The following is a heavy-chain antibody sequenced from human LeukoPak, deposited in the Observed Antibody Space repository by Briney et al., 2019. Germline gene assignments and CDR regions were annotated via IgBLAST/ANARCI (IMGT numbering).Heavy chain of an antibody. J-gene: IGHJ3*01. V-gene: IGHV1-2*02. Sequence: VASVKVSCKASAYTFIGHYIHWVRQAPGQGLEWMGWINSNSGGTNYAQNFQGRVTMTRDTSISTAYLELTRLTSDDTAMYYCATFTVSLNAFYLWGQGTMVTISS. CDR3: ATFTVSLNAFYL. CDR1: AYTFIGHY. CDR2: INSNSGGT. D-gene: IGHD4-17*01.